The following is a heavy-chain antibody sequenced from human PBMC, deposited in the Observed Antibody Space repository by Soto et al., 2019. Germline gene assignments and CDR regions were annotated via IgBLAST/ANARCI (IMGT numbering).Heavy chain of an antibody. V-gene: IGHV4-59*01. CDR3: ARSVDSSSWYGTYYFDY. J-gene: IGHJ4*02. Sequence: PETLSLTCTVSGGSISSYYWSWIRQPPGKGLEWIGYIYYSGSTNYNPSLKSRVTISVDTSKNQISLKLSSVTAADTALYYFARSVDSSSWYGTYYFDYWGQGTLVTVSS. CDR1: GGSISSYY. CDR2: IYYSGST. D-gene: IGHD6-13*01.